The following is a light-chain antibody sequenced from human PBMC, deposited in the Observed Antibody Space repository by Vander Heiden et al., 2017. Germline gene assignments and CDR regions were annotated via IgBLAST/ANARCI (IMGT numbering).Light chain of an antibody. CDR1: QSVSTY. J-gene: IGKJ1*01. Sequence: EIVLTQSPATLSLSPGERATLFCRASQSVSTYLAWYQHKPGQAPRLLIYDTSHRATGIPARFSGSGSGTDFTLTISGLEPEDFAVYYCQQRANWPPWTFGQGTKVEIK. CDR2: DTS. CDR3: QQRANWPPWT. V-gene: IGKV3-11*01.